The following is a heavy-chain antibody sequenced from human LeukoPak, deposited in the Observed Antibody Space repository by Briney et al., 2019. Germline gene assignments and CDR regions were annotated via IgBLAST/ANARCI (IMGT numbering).Heavy chain of an antibody. CDR2: INGDASNT. CDR3: ARRGYYDYSGYDY. D-gene: IGHD3-22*01. V-gene: IGHV3-74*03. J-gene: IGHJ4*02. Sequence: GGSLRLSCAASGLTFNSYWMHWVRHVAGKGLVWVARINGDASNTTYADSVKGRFTISRDNAKNSLYLQMNSLRAEDTAVYYCARRGYYDYSGYDYWGQGTLVTVSS. CDR1: GLTFNSYW.